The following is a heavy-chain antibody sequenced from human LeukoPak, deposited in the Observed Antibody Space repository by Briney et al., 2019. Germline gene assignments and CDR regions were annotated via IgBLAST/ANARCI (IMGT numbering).Heavy chain of an antibody. D-gene: IGHD1-26*01. CDR3: ARDGWEPLQSYAFDI. Sequence: PGGALRLSCAASGFTFSSYLMHWVRQAPGKGLVWVSRINSDGSSTSYADSVKGRFTISRDNAKNTLYLQMNSLRAEDTAVYYCARDGWEPLQSYAFDIWGQGTMVTVSS. CDR2: INSDGSST. J-gene: IGHJ3*02. CDR1: GFTFSSYL. V-gene: IGHV3-74*01.